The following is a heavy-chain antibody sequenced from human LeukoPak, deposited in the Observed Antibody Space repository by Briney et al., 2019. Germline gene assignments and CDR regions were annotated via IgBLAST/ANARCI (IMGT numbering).Heavy chain of an antibody. CDR3: ARGRYSGYVFIDY. D-gene: IGHD5-12*01. CDR2: IYYSGST. V-gene: IGHV4-59*01. J-gene: IGHJ4*02. Sequence: SETLSLTCTVSGGSISSYYWSWIRQPPGKGLEWIGYIYYSGSTNCNPSLKSRVTISVDTSKNQFSLKLNSVTAADTAVYYCARGRYSGYVFIDYWGQGTLVTVSS. CDR1: GGSISSYY.